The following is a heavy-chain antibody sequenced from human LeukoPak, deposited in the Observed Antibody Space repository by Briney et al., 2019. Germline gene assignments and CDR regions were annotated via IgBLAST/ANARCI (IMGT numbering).Heavy chain of an antibody. D-gene: IGHD4-11*01. CDR1: GYTLTELS. Sequence: ASVTVSFTVSGYTLTELSMHWVRQAPGKGLEWMGGFDPEDGETIYAQKFQGRVTMTEDTSTDTAYMELSSLRSEDTAVYYCATDQADYSNYGFDPWGQGTLVTVSS. V-gene: IGHV1-24*01. J-gene: IGHJ5*02. CDR3: ATDQADYSNYGFDP. CDR2: FDPEDGET.